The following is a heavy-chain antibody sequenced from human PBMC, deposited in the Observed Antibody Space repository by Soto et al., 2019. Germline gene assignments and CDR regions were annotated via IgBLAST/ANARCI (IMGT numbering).Heavy chain of an antibody. D-gene: IGHD6-19*01. Sequence: GGSLRLSCAASGFTFSSYSMNWVRQAPGKGLEWVSSISSSSSYIYYADSVKGRFTISRDNAKNSLYLQMNSLRAEDTAVYYCARDPSSGWYRKIDYWGQGTLVTVSS. J-gene: IGHJ4*02. V-gene: IGHV3-21*01. CDR3: ARDPSSGWYRKIDY. CDR2: ISSSSSYI. CDR1: GFTFSSYS.